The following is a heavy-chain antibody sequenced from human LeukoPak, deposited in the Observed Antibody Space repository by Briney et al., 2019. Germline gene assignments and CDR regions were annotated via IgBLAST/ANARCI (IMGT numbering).Heavy chain of an antibody. CDR2: IKEDESEK. CDR1: GFNFNIYW. V-gene: IGHV3-7*03. D-gene: IGHD6-13*01. J-gene: IGHJ4*02. CDR3: AKDFGYSSSWYLWDAGLDIDY. Sequence: GGSLRLSCVASGFNFNIYWMTWVRQAPGKGLEWVANIKEDESEKYYVDSVKGRFTISRDNSKNTLYLQMNSLRAEDTAVYYCAKDFGYSSSWYLWDAGLDIDYWGQGTLVTVSS.